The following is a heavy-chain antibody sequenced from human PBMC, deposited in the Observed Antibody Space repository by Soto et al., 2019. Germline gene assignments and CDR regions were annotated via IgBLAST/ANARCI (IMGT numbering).Heavy chain of an antibody. CDR2: ARNKANSYTT. CDR3: ARGTTFGSVVVPFDS. CDR1: GFTFSDHY. Sequence: GGSLRLSCAASGFTFSDHYMDWVRQAPGKGLEWVGRARNKANSYTTEYAASVKGRFTISRNDSKNSQYLQMNSLKAADTAIYYCARGTTFGSVVVPFDSWGQGTLVTVSS. D-gene: IGHD3-16*02. V-gene: IGHV3-72*01. J-gene: IGHJ4*02.